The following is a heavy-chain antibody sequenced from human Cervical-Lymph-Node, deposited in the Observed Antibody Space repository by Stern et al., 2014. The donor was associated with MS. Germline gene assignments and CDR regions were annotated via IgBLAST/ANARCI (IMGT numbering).Heavy chain of an antibody. D-gene: IGHD4-23*01. CDR1: GFTFSSYG. CDR3: AREGGNTAKYFQH. Sequence: MQLVESGGGVVQPGRSLKLSCAASGFTFSSYGMHWVRQAPGKGLEWGAVIRYDGSNKYYADSVKGRFTISRDNSKSTLYLQMNSLRAEDTAVYYCAREGGNTAKYFQHWGQGTLVTVSS. CDR2: IRYDGSNK. V-gene: IGHV3-33*01. J-gene: IGHJ1*01.